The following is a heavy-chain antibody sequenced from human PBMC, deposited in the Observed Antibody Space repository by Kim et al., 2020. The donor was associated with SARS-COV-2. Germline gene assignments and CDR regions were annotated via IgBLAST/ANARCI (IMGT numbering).Heavy chain of an antibody. J-gene: IGHJ4*02. D-gene: IGHD3-10*01. CDR2: ISGSGGST. CDR3: AKSDGSGTQGPFDY. CDR1: GFTLSSYA. Sequence: GGSLRLSCAASGFTLSSYAMSWVRQAPGKGLEWVSAISGSGGSTYYADSVKGRFTISRDNSKNTLYLQMNSLRAEDTAVYYCAKSDGSGTQGPFDYWGQGTLVTVSS. V-gene: IGHV3-23*01.